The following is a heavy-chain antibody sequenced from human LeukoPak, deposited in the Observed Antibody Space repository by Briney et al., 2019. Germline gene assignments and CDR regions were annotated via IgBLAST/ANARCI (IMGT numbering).Heavy chain of an antibody. D-gene: IGHD2-2*01. CDR2: IYYSGST. J-gene: IGHJ3*02. CDR3: ARPISSTSNDAFDI. V-gene: IGHV4-39*01. CDR1: GGSISSSSYY. Sequence: SETLSLTCTVSGGSISSSSYYWGWIRQPPGKGLEWIGSIYYSGSTYYNPSLKSRVTISVDTSKNQFSLKLSSVTAADTAVYYCARPISSTSNDAFDIWGQGTMVTVSS.